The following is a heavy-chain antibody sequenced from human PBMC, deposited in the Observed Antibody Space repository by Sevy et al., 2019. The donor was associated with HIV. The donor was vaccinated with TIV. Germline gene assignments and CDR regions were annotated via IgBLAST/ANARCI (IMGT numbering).Heavy chain of an antibody. J-gene: IGHJ6*02. CDR1: GDSVSSNSAA. D-gene: IGHD1-20*01. CDR2: TFYRSKWYN. Sequence: SQTLSLTCAISGDSVSSNSAAWNWIRQSPSRGLEWLGRTFYRSKWYNDYAVSVKSRITIKPDTSKNQVSLQLNSVTPEDTAIYYCARDGLTYGGMDVWGQRTSVTVSS. V-gene: IGHV6-1*01. CDR3: ARDGLTYGGMDV.